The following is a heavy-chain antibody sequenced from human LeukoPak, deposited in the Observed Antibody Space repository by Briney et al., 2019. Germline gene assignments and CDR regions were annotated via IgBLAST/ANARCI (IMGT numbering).Heavy chain of an antibody. CDR3: ARYGSAWAFDY. Sequence: WETLSLTCTVSGDSISPYYWSWIRQSPGKGLEWIGYVYYSGSSNYNPSLKSRVTISVDTSKNHFSLKLTSVTAADTAVYYCARYGSAWAFDYWGQGALVTVSS. V-gene: IGHV4-59*01. CDR1: GDSISPYY. J-gene: IGHJ4*02. D-gene: IGHD1-26*01. CDR2: VYYSGSS.